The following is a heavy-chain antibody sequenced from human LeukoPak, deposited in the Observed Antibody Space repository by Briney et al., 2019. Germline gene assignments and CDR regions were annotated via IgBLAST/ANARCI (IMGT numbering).Heavy chain of an antibody. CDR2: IGKNQ. D-gene: IGHD4-17*01. Sequence: GGSLRLSCAPSRFSLGNFVMSWVRQAPGKGLEWVATIGKNQYYADSVKGRFTISKDNSKNMMYLQMDSLRAEDTAVYYCASISYGDYEHWGQGTLVTVSS. J-gene: IGHJ1*01. V-gene: IGHV3-23*01. CDR3: ASISYGDYEH. CDR1: RFSLGNFV.